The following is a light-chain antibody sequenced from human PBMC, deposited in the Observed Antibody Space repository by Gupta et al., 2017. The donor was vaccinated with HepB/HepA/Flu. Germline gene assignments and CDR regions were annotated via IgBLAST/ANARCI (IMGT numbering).Light chain of an antibody. CDR3: ATWEDSLSGDV. Sequence: QSVLTQPPSASGTPGQRVTISCSGSSSNIGSNYVYWYQQFQGTAPKLLLYRNNQRPSGVPARFSGSKSCTSATLANSGLRSDDEADYYCATWEDSLSGDVFGNGTNVTVL. J-gene: IGLJ1*01. V-gene: IGLV1-47*01. CDR2: RNN. CDR1: SSNIGSNY.